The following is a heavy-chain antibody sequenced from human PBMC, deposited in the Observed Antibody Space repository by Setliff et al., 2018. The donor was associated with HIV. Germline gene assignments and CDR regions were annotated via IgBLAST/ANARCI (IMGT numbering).Heavy chain of an antibody. J-gene: IGHJ3*02. CDR3: AKGTLYFGDIGAFDI. CDR2: MNPNSGNT. D-gene: IGHD3-10*01. CDR1: GYTFTSYD. Sequence: ASVKVSCKASGYTFTSYDINWVRQAAGQGLEWVGWMNPNSGNTGSAQKFQGRVTMTRNTSISTAYMELSSLRSEDTAVYYCAKGTLYFGDIGAFDIWGQGTMVTVSS. V-gene: IGHV1-8*02.